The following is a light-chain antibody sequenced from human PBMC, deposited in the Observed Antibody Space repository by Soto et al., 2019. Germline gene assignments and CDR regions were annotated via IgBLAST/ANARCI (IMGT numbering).Light chain of an antibody. CDR1: YSNVETNY. V-gene: IGLV1-47*02. J-gene: IGLJ2*01. Sequence: QSVLTQPPSASGTPGQRVTISCSGSYSNVETNYVYWYQQVPGTAPKLLIYTNDQRPSGVPDRFSASKSGTSASLAISGLRSEDEADYFCSATDDSLGGPVFGGGTQLT. CDR3: SATDDSLGGPV. CDR2: TND.